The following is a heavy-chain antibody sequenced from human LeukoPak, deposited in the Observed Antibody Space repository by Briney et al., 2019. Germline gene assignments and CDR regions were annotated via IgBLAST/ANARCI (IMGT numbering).Heavy chain of an antibody. J-gene: IGHJ4*02. V-gene: IGHV5-51*01. CDR2: VWPDDSDT. CDR1: GYTFTDYW. D-gene: IGHD2-15*01. Sequence: GESLKISCKASGYTFTDYWIGWVRQMPGKGLEWMGIVWPDDSDTRYSSSFQGQVTISADKSTTTTYLKWSNLKASDTAMYYCARQVGKILRDTPRYFDNWGQGTLVTVTS. CDR3: ARQVGKILRDTPRYFDN.